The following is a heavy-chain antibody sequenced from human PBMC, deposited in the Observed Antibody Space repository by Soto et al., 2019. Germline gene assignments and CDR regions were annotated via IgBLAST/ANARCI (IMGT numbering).Heavy chain of an antibody. V-gene: IGHV3-23*01. Sequence: GGSLRLSCAASGFSFIDFAMSWVRQAPGKGLEWVSAISGSGHNTYYTESLKGRFTISRDNSKNTVFLQMNSLRAEDTAVYYCAKDLGYCSSTGCPGFYAMDVWGQGTTVTVSS. D-gene: IGHD2-2*01. CDR2: ISGSGHNT. CDR1: GFSFIDFA. J-gene: IGHJ6*02. CDR3: AKDLGYCSSTGCPGFYAMDV.